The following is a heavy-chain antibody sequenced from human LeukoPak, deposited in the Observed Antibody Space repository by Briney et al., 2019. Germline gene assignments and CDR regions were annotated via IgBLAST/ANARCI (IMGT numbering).Heavy chain of an antibody. V-gene: IGHV4-59*08. D-gene: IGHD3-16*02. CDR1: GGSISGHY. CDR2: IYYSGRT. CDR3: ARHIGGGIEDMDV. J-gene: IGHJ6*03. Sequence: PSETLSLTCTVSGGSISGHYWSWVRQPPGEGLEWIGYIYYSGRTNYNPSLESRVTFSVDTSKNQFSLMLSSVTAADTAVYYCARHIGGGIEDMDVWGKGTKVTVSS.